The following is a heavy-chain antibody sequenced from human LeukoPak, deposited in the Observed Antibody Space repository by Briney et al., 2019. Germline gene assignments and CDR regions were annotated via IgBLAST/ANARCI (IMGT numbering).Heavy chain of an antibody. CDR1: GGFISRVY. J-gene: IGHJ4*02. CDR2: VYYSGTT. Sequence: SETLSLTRIVPGGFISRVYCIWIRQPPGKGLEWIGYVYYSGTTNYNPSLKSRVTISSDTSKNQFSLRMSSETDAYTAVYYCARGTLDTAIDTGGQGALVTVSS. V-gene: IGHV4-59*08. D-gene: IGHD5-18*01. CDR3: ARGTLDTAIDT.